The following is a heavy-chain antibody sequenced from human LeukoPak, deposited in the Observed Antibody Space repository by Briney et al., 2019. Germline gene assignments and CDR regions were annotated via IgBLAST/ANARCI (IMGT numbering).Heavy chain of an antibody. V-gene: IGHV4-59*08. CDR3: ARGGSHEPHDY. CDR1: RGSLTGYL. Sequence: SETLSLTCTVPRGSLTGYLSSWMPPPPGKGLEWIGYIYYSGSTNYNPSLKSRITISVDTSKNQFSLKLSSVTAADTAVYYCARGGSHEPHDYWGQGTLVTVSA. J-gene: IGHJ4*02. CDR2: IYYSGST. D-gene: IGHD1-14*01.